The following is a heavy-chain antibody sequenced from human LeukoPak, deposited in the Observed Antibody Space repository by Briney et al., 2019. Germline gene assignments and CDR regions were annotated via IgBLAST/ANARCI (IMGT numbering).Heavy chain of an antibody. CDR1: SGSFSGYY. Sequence: PSETLSLTCAVYSGSFSGYYWSWIRQPPGKGLEWIGEINHSGSTNYNPSLKSRVTISVDTSKNQFSLKLSSVTAADTAVYYCARGQIIDYWGQGTLVTVSS. J-gene: IGHJ4*02. CDR2: INHSGST. V-gene: IGHV4-34*01. D-gene: IGHD5-24*01. CDR3: ARGQIIDY.